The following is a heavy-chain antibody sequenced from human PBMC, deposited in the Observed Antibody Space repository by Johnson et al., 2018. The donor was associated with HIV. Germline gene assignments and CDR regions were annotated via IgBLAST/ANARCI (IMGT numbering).Heavy chain of an antibody. CDR3: AREGGWHIVVVTTIEGAFDI. CDR2: ISYDGTKE. J-gene: IGHJ3*02. D-gene: IGHD2-21*02. CDR1: GFTDSSNY. V-gene: IGHV3-30-3*01. Sequence: QVQLVESGGGLVQPGKSLRLSCAASGFTDSSNYMSWVRQAPDKGLEWVAVISYDGTKEYYADSVKGRFPISSDNSKNTLYLQMNSLRAEDTAVYYCAREGGWHIVVVTTIEGAFDIWGQGTMVTVSS.